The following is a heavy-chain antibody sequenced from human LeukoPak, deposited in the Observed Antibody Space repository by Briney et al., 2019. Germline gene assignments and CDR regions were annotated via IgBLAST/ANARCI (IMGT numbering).Heavy chain of an antibody. Sequence: GGSLRLSCAASGFTFDDYAMHWVRQAPGKGLEWVSGISWNSGSIGYADSVKGRFTISRDNAKNSLYLQMNSLRAEDTAVYYCVRGYCSSTSCPTLYYYWGQGTQVTVSS. CDR2: ISWNSGSI. D-gene: IGHD2-2*01. CDR3: VRGYCSSTSCPTLYYY. CDR1: GFTFDDYA. J-gene: IGHJ4*02. V-gene: IGHV3-9*01.